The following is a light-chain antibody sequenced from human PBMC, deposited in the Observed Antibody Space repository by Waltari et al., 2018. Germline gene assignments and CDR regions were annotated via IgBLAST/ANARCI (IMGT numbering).Light chain of an antibody. CDR1: RSAVGGYNY. Sequence: QSALTQPPSASGSPGQSVTISCTGTRSAVGGYNYVSWYQQYPGKAPKVMIYGVSKRPSGVPDRFSGSKSGNTASLTVSGVQAEDEADYYCSSYGGSNNLVFGGGTKLTVL. CDR3: SSYGGSNNLV. V-gene: IGLV2-8*01. J-gene: IGLJ3*02. CDR2: GVS.